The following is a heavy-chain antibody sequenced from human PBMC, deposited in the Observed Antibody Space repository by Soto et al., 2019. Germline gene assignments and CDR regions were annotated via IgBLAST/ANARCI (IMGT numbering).Heavy chain of an antibody. J-gene: IGHJ4*02. Sequence: QVQLVEAGGGVVQPGRSLRLSCAASGFAFSSYAMHWVRQAPGRGLEWVAVISYDGSNKYYADSVKGRFTLSRDNSKNTLYLQMNSLRAEDTAVYYCDRDLSGSGDWGQETLVTV. CDR3: DRDLSGSGD. CDR1: GFAFSSYA. V-gene: IGHV3-30-3*01. D-gene: IGHD3-10*01. CDR2: ISYDGSNK.